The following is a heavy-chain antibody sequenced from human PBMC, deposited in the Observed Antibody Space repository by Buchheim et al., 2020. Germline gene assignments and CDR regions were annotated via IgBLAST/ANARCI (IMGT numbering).Heavy chain of an antibody. J-gene: IGHJ4*02. CDR1: GFTFSNYA. CDR2: IRSDGSNT. V-gene: IGHV3-30-3*01. Sequence: QVQLVESGGGVVQPGKSLRLSCAASGFTFSNYAVHWVRQAPGKGLEWVALIRSDGSNTHNADSVKGRFTISRDNSKSTLWLQMSSLRPEDTAVYYCAREGGYSYGYSYDYWGQGTL. CDR3: AREGGYSYGYSYDY. D-gene: IGHD5-18*01.